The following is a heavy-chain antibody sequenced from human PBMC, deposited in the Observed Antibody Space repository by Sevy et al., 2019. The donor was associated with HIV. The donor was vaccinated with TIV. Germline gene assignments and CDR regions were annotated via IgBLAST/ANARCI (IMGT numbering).Heavy chain of an antibody. Sequence: GGSLRLSCVVSGMSFTTSGMHWVRQAPGKGLEWVALISYHGRDKFYAESVKGRSTISRDNSKNMLYLQINSLRAEDTAVYYCAKDFTGYNGMDVWGQWTMVTVSS. CDR3: AKDFTGYNGMDV. CDR1: GMSFTTSG. D-gene: IGHD3-9*01. CDR2: ISYHGRDK. J-gene: IGHJ6*02. V-gene: IGHV3-30*18.